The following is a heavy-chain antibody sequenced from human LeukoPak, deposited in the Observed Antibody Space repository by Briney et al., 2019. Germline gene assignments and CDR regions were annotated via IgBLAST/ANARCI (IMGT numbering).Heavy chain of an antibody. CDR1: GYSISSGYY. CDR2: VFHTGSS. D-gene: IGHD4-11*01. Sequence: PSETLSLTCAVSGYSISSGYYWDWIRQPPGKGPEWIGSVFHTGSSYYIPSLKSRVTISVDTSKNQFSLEVSSVTAADTAIYYCARGISTTGHDYWGPGTLVTVSS. V-gene: IGHV4-38-2*01. J-gene: IGHJ4*02. CDR3: ARGISTTGHDY.